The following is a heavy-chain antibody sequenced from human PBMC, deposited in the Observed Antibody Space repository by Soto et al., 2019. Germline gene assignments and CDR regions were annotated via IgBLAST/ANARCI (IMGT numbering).Heavy chain of an antibody. CDR1: GDSINSRAFY. Sequence: QVQLRESGPGLVKPSETLSLTCTVSGDSINSRAFYWVWIRQPPGKSPEWVGNVHYRGGTYYNPSLESRISISLDTSKYQFSLPLRSTTAGDTAMYYCARRIYASATTRAFEIWGPGTMVTVSS. CDR2: VHYRGGT. J-gene: IGHJ3*02. V-gene: IGHV4-39*01. D-gene: IGHD2-2*01. CDR3: ARRIYASATTRAFEI.